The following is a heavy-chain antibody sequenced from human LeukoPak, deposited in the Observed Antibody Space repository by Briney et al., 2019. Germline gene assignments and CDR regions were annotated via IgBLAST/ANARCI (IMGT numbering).Heavy chain of an antibody. CDR2: IKSKTDGETT. V-gene: IGHV3-15*01. D-gene: IGHD5-12*01. CDR3: TADLPPPKGYDYPFDY. J-gene: IGHJ4*02. Sequence: GGSLRLSCAASGFTFANAWMSWVRQAPGKGLECVGRIKSKTDGETTDYAAPVKGRFTISRDDSKNMLYLQMNSLKSEDTAVYYCTADLPPPKGYDYPFDYWGQGSLVTVSS. CDR1: GFTFANAW.